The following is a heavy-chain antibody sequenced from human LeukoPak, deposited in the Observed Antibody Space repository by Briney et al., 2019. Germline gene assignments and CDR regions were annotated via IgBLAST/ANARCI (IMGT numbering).Heavy chain of an antibody. CDR2: ISWNSGSI. J-gene: IGHJ4*02. V-gene: IGHV3-9*01. CDR1: GFTFDDYA. CDR3: AKGARVSSGWYSGTDY. D-gene: IGHD6-19*01. Sequence: GGSLRLSCAASGFTFDDYAMHWVRHAPGKGLEWVSGISWNSGSIGYADSVKGRFTISRDNAKNSLYLQMNSLRAEDTALYYCAKGARVSSGWYSGTDYWGQGTLVTVSS.